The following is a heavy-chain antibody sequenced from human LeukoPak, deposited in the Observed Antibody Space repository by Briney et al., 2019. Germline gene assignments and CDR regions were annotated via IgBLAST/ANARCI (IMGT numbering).Heavy chain of an antibody. V-gene: IGHV1-18*01. CDR2: ITAYNGNT. Sequence: VPSVKVSCKTSGYTFTIYGISWVPPTPAQGLEKMGWITAYNGNTNYAQKLQGTATMTTDTSTSTAYMELRSLTSDDTAVYYCPRDGPGIQVPDYWGQGTLVTVSS. CDR3: PRDGPGIQVPDY. CDR1: GYTFTIYG. J-gene: IGHJ4*02. D-gene: IGHD1-1*01.